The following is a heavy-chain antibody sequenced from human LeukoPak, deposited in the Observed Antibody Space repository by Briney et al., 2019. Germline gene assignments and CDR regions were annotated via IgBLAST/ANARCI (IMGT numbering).Heavy chain of an antibody. CDR3: ARHLGAQSLIAFDI. CDR2: IYHSGST. CDR1: GYSISSGYY. J-gene: IGHJ3*02. D-gene: IGHD3-16*01. Sequence: PSETLSLTCAVSGYSISSGYYWGWIRQPPGKGLEWIGSIYHSGSTYYNPSLKSRVTISVDTSKNQFSLKLSSVTAADTAVYYCARHLGAQSLIAFDIWGRGTMVTVSS. V-gene: IGHV4-38-2*01.